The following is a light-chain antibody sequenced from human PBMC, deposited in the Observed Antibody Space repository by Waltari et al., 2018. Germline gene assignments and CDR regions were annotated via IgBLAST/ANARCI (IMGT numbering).Light chain of an antibody. CDR1: QDISDS. CDR2: DVS. V-gene: IGKV1-33*01. Sequence: DIQMTQSPSSLSASVGDRVTITCRASQDISDSLNWYQQRPGKAPKLLIYDVSNLEIGVPSRFSARGSGTDFTFTISSLQTEDIGTYYCQQYDKLPLTFGGGTKVEIK. J-gene: IGKJ4*01. CDR3: QQYDKLPLT.